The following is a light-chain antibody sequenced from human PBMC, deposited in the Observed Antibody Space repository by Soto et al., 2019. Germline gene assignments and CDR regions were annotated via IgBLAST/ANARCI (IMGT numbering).Light chain of an antibody. V-gene: IGLV3-21*02. CDR2: DDS. CDR3: QVWDSSSDHPFV. Sequence: SYELTQPPSVSVAPGQTARITCGGTNIGSKSVHWYQQKPGQAPVLVVYDDSDRPSGIPERFSGSNSGNTATLTISRVEAGDEAYYYCQVWDSSSDHPFVFGTGTKLTVL. CDR1: NIGSKS. J-gene: IGLJ1*01.